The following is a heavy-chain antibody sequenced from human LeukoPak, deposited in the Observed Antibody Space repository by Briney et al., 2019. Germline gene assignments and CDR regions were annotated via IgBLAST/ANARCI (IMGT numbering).Heavy chain of an antibody. CDR1: GGTFTSYD. CDR2: MNPNSGTT. D-gene: IGHD1-26*01. V-gene: IGHV1-8*01. CDR3: AREKHYSGRTRWFDP. J-gene: IGHJ5*02. Sequence: ASLKVSCNASGGTFTSYDCSWVRQATGQGLEWMGGMNPNSGTTDYAQKLQGRVTMTRNTYISTAYMALSRLRSEDTAVYYCAREKHYSGRTRWFDPWGQGTLVTVSS.